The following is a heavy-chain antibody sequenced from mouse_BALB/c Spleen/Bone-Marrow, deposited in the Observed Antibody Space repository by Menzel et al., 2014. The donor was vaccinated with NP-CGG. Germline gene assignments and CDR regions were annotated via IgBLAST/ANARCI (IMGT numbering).Heavy chain of an antibody. CDR3: AEITTAAYYVMDY. Sequence: EVQLQQSGAELVEPGAPVKLSCTASGFNIEDTYMHWVKQRPEQGLEWIGRIDPANGNTKYDPKFQGKATITADTSSNTAYLQLSSLTSEDTAVYYCAEITTAAYYVMDYWGQGTSVTVSS. D-gene: IGHD1-2*01. CDR2: IDPANGNT. CDR1: GFNIEDTY. J-gene: IGHJ4*01. V-gene: IGHV14-3*02.